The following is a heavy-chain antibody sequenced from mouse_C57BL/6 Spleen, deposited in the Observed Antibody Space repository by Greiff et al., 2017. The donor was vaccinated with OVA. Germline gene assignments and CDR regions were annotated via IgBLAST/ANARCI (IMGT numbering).Heavy chain of an antibody. J-gene: IGHJ3*01. V-gene: IGHV1-72*01. Sequence: VKLQQPGAELVKPGASVKLSCKASGYTFTSYWMHWVKQRPGRGLEWIGRIDPNSGGTKYNEKFKSKATLTVDKPSSTAYMQLSSLTSEDSAVYYCARSWTYYSNYEFAYWGQGTLVTVSA. D-gene: IGHD2-5*01. CDR3: ARSWTYYSNYEFAY. CDR2: IDPNSGGT. CDR1: GYTFTSYW.